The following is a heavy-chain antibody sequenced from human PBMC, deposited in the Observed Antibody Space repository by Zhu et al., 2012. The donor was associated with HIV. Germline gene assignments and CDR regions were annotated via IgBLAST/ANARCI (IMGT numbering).Heavy chain of an antibody. Sequence: QVQLQESGPGLVKPSETLSVMCSVSGAAISSSSYYWGWIRQPPGRGLEWIGSVFYSGNTNYNPSLKSRVSISADTSKRTLSLKLHSVTAADTAVYYCARGGGXGAGYFNYWGPREPRSPSPQ. V-gene: IGHV4-39*07. CDR1: GAAISSSSYY. CDR2: VFYSGNT. CDR3: ARGGGXGAGYFNY. J-gene: IGHJ4*02. D-gene: IGHD3-16*01.